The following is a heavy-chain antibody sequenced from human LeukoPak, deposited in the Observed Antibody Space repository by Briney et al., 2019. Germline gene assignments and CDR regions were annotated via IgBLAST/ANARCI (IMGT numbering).Heavy chain of an antibody. CDR2: ISYDGSKK. V-gene: IGHV3-30-3*01. Sequence: GRSLRLSCAASGFTFSSYNMHWVRQAPGKGLEWVAVISYDGSKKYYTDSVKGRFTISRDNSKNTLDLQMNSLRAEDTAVYHCARGPSGSQYFDYWGQGTLVTVSS. J-gene: IGHJ4*02. CDR1: GFTFSSYN. D-gene: IGHD3-10*01. CDR3: ARGPSGSQYFDY.